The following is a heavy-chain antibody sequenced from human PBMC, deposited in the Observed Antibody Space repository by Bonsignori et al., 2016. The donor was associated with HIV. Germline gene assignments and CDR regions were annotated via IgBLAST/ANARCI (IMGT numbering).Heavy chain of an antibody. J-gene: IGHJ4*02. V-gene: IGHV3-23*03. CDR3: AKAPQVLRFLEWLPKTIDYFDY. D-gene: IGHD3-3*01. CDR2: IYSGGSST. CDR1: GFTFSSYA. Sequence: GESLKISCAASGFTFSSYAMSWVRQAPGKGLEWVSVIYSGGSSTYYADSVKGRFTISRDNSKNTLYLQMNSLRAEDTAVYYCAKAPQVLRFLEWLPKTIDYFDYWGQGTLVTVSS.